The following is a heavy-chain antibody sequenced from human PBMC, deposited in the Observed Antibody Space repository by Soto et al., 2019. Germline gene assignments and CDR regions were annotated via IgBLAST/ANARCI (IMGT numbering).Heavy chain of an antibody. Sequence: EVQLLESGGGLVLRGGSLRLSCVASGFDFDTYVMNWVRQAPGKGLEWVAGMSGSQDNHNIYYIDSVRGRFTISRDNSRSTVYLDLSRLGADDTAVYYCAKGKNIVEGPSVIDYWGQGALVTVAS. V-gene: IGHV3-23*01. CDR2: MSGSQDNHNI. D-gene: IGHD2-15*01. CDR3: AKGKNIVEGPSVIDY. CDR1: GFDFDTYV. J-gene: IGHJ4*02.